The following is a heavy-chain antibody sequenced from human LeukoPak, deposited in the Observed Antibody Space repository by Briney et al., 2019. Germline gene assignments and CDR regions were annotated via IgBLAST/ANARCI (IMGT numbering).Heavy chain of an antibody. D-gene: IGHD2-15*01. Sequence: PSETLSLTCTVSGGSISSSSYYWGWIRQPPGKGLEWIGSIYYSGSTYYNPSLKSRVTISVDTSKNQFSLKLSSVTAADTAVYYCAREAATQDDYYGMDVWGQGTTVTVSS. CDR2: IYYSGST. V-gene: IGHV4-39*07. CDR1: GGSISSSSYY. J-gene: IGHJ6*02. CDR3: AREAATQDDYYGMDV.